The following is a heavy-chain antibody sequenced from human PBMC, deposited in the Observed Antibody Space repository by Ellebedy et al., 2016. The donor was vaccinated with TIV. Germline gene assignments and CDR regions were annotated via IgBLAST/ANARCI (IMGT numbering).Heavy chain of an antibody. J-gene: IGHJ4*02. CDR3: VRDKIVGATIFDY. CDR1: GFTFSSYW. Sequence: GESLKISXVVSGFTFSSYWMSWVRQAPGKGLEWVANLKQDGSEIYYVDSVKGRFTISRDNAKNSLYLQMNSLRAEDTAMYYCVRDKIVGATIFDYWGQGTLVTVSS. V-gene: IGHV3-7*01. D-gene: IGHD1-26*01. CDR2: LKQDGSEI.